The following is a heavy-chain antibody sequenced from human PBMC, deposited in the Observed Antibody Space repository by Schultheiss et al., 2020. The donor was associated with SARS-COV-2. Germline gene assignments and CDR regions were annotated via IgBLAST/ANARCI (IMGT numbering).Heavy chain of an antibody. D-gene: IGHD2-2*02. Sequence: GESLKISCTASGFTFGDYAMSWFRQAPGKGLEWVGFIRSKTDGGTTDYAAPVKGRFTISRDDSKNTLYLQMNSLKTEDTAVYYCTTDSWCSSTSCYTLDYWGQGTLVTVSS. CDR2: IRSKTDGGTT. J-gene: IGHJ4*02. V-gene: IGHV3-49*03. CDR3: TTDSWCSSTSCYTLDY. CDR1: GFTFGDYA.